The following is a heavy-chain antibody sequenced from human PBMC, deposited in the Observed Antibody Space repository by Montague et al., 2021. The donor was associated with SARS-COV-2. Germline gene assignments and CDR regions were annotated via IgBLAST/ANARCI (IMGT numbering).Heavy chain of an antibody. CDR1: GGSISSYY. Sequence: SETLSLTCTVSGGSISSYYWSWIRQPPGKGLEWIGYIYYSGSTNYNPSLTSRVTISVDTSKNQFSLKLSSVTAADTAVYYCARGSGWMGNAFDNWGQGTMVTVSS. J-gene: IGHJ3*02. D-gene: IGHD6-19*01. CDR2: IYYSGST. CDR3: ARGSGWMGNAFDN. V-gene: IGHV4-59*01.